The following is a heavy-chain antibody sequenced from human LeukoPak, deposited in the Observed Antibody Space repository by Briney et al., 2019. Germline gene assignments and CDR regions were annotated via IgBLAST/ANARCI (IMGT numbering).Heavy chain of an antibody. D-gene: IGHD3-3*01. CDR3: TRVGTYYDFWSGYYPTY. CDR1: GSTFGDYA. J-gene: IGHJ4*02. V-gene: IGHV3-49*03. CDR2: IRSKAYGGTT. Sequence: PGGSLRLSCTASGSTFGDYAMSWFRQAPGKGLEWVGFIRSKAYGGTTEYAASVKGRFTISRDDSKSIAYLQMNSLKTEDTAVYYCTRVGTYYDFWSGYYPTYWGQGTLVTVSS.